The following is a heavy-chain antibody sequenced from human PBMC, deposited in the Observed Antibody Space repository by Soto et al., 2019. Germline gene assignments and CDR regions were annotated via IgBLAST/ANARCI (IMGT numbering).Heavy chain of an antibody. CDR2: IKEDGNEK. J-gene: IGHJ6*02. D-gene: IGHD6-19*01. CDR1: GFPFNNYY. Sequence: XGSLRLSCTASGFPFNNYYMTWVRQASGKGLDWVASIKEDGNEKYYADSVKGRFTISRDNAKNSLSLQMNSLGAEDTAVYFCTRGAGGWNYYYAMDAWGHGATVTV. V-gene: IGHV3-7*03. CDR3: TRGAGGWNYYYAMDA.